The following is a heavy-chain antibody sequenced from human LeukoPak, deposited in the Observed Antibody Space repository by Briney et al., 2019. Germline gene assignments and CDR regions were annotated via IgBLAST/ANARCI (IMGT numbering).Heavy chain of an antibody. D-gene: IGHD2-2*01. CDR1: GFKFDDYG. V-gene: IGHV3-20*04. Sequence: GGSLRLSCAASGFKFDDYGMSWVRQAPGKGLEWVSGINRHGGTIAYADSVKGRFTISRDYAKNSLYLQMNSLRAEDTALYYCAREVGIPAAPDSWGQGTLVTVSS. J-gene: IGHJ5*02. CDR3: AREVGIPAAPDS. CDR2: INRHGGTI.